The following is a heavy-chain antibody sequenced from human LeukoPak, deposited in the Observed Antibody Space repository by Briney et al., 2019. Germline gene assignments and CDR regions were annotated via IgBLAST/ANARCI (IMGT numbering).Heavy chain of an antibody. CDR2: IRSNGWAT. Sequence: GGSLRLSCAASGFTFSSFGMHWVRQAPGKGLEWVSFIRSNGWATDYANSVRGRLTISRDNSKSTLYVQMNSLRVEDTAVYYCVKDRDGGNFYFDYWGQGVLVTVSS. J-gene: IGHJ4*02. CDR3: VKDRDGGNFYFDY. D-gene: IGHD4-23*01. CDR1: GFTFSSFG. V-gene: IGHV3-30*02.